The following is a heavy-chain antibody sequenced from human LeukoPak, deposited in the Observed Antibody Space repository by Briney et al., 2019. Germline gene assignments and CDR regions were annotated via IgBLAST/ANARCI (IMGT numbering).Heavy chain of an antibody. Sequence: ASVKVSCKAFGYTFSSHAMNWVRQAPGQGLELMGWINTNTGIPTYAQGFAGRFVFSLDTSVTTAYLQITSLKAEDTAVYYCARDLVSAGFDIWGQGTMVIVSS. J-gene: IGHJ3*02. CDR1: GYTFSSHA. D-gene: IGHD6-6*01. CDR2: INTNTGIP. V-gene: IGHV7-4-1*02. CDR3: ARDLVSAGFDI.